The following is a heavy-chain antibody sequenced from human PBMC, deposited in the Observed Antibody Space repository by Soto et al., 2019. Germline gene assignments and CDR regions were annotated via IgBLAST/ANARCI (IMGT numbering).Heavy chain of an antibody. CDR1: GGSITSSSHF. V-gene: IGHV4-39*01. CDR2: IYFTGNT. CDR3: AGQTFTIAAASYGSSNWFDP. Sequence: PSETLSLTCTASGGSITSSSHFWGWVRPPPGKGLEWLGTIYFTGNTYYPPSLKIRLTMNIATSKNEFSLSQITVTAADTAAYYCAGQTFTIAAASYGSSNWFDPWGPGTLVTVSS. D-gene: IGHD6-13*01. J-gene: IGHJ5*02.